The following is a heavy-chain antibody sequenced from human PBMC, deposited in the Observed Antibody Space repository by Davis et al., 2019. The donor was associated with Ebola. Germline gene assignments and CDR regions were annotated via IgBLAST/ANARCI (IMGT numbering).Heavy chain of an antibody. J-gene: IGHJ4*02. D-gene: IGHD3-10*01. CDR2: IYYTGSA. V-gene: IGHV4-38-2*02. CDR1: GYSITNDYY. Sequence: PSETLSLTCTVSGYSITNDYYWGWIRQPPGKRLEWIGSIYYTGSAYYNSSLASRATISVDTSKNQFSLKLTSVTAADTAMYYCSERGSSVWGQGTLVTVSS. CDR3: SERGSSV.